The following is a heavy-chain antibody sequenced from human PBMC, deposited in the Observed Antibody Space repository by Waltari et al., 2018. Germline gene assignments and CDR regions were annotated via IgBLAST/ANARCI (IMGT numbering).Heavy chain of an antibody. CDR2: ISWNSGSI. Sequence: EVQLVESGGGLVQPGRSLRLSCAASGFTFDDYAMHWVRQAPGKGLEWVSGISWNSGSIGYADSVKGRFTISRDNAKNSLYLQMNSLRAEDTALYYCDTHYYHNYRPYFDHWGQGTLVTVSS. J-gene: IGHJ4*02. D-gene: IGHD3-22*01. CDR3: DTHYYHNYRPYFDH. V-gene: IGHV3-9*01. CDR1: GFTFDDYA.